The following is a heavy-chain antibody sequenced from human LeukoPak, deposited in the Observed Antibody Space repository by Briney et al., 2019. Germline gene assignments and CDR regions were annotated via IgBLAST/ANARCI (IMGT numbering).Heavy chain of an antibody. Sequence: GGSLRLSCAASGFTFSSYAMSWVRQAPGKGLEWVSGISGSGGSTYYADSVKGRFTISRDNSKNTLYLQMNSLRAEDTAVYYCAKDAGYYYDSSGYYSDTSMPPPDFDYWGQGTLVTVSS. D-gene: IGHD3-22*01. CDR1: GFTFSSYA. CDR3: AKDAGYYYDSSGYYSDTSMPPPDFDY. J-gene: IGHJ4*02. V-gene: IGHV3-23*01. CDR2: ISGSGGST.